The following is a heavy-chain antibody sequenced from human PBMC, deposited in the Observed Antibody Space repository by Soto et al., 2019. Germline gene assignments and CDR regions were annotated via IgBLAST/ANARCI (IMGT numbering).Heavy chain of an antibody. Sequence: GASVKVSCKASGYTFTSYGISWVRQAPGQGLEWMGWISAYNGNTNYAQKLQGRVTMTTDTSTSTAYMELRSLRSDDTAVYYCARDSFYDFWSGYYPAPLFDYWGQGTLVTVSS. J-gene: IGHJ4*02. CDR3: ARDSFYDFWSGYYPAPLFDY. CDR2: ISAYNGNT. CDR1: GYTFTSYG. D-gene: IGHD3-3*01. V-gene: IGHV1-18*01.